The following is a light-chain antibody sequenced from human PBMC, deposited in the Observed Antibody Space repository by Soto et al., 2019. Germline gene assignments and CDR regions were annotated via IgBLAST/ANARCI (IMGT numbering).Light chain of an antibody. V-gene: IGLV1-47*01. J-gene: IGLJ2*01. CDR2: RSN. CDR1: SSNIGSSY. CDR3: AGWDASLSGHVV. Sequence: QSVLTQPPSASGTPGQRVTISCSGSSSNIGSSYVYWYQQLPGTAPKLVIFRSNQRPSGVPDRFSGSKSGTSASLAISGLRSEDEADYYCAGWDASLSGHVVFGGGTKLTVL.